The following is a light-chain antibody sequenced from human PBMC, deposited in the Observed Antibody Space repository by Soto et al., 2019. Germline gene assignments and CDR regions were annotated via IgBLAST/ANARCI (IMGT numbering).Light chain of an antibody. CDR1: QSVSTSY. Sequence: EIVLTQSPGTLSLSPGERATLSCRASQSVSTSYLAWYQQKPGQAPRLLIYGASTRALGIPGRFSGSGSGTDFPLTISRLETEDFAVYYCQQYGTSQTFGQGTKLEIK. CDR2: GAS. CDR3: QQYGTSQT. V-gene: IGKV3-20*01. J-gene: IGKJ2*01.